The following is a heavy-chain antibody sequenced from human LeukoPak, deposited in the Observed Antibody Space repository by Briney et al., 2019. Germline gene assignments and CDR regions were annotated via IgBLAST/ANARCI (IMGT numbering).Heavy chain of an antibody. J-gene: IGHJ6*03. D-gene: IGHD5-12*01. CDR2: IIPIFGTA. CDR1: GYTFTNYG. CDR3: ARVISAPIVATPWLYMDV. V-gene: IGHV1-69*13. Sequence: SVKVSCKASGYTFTNYGVSWVRQAPGQGLEWMGGIIPIFGTANYAQKFQGRVTITADESTSTAYMELSSLRSEDTAVYYCARVISAPIVATPWLYMDVWGKGTTVTVSS.